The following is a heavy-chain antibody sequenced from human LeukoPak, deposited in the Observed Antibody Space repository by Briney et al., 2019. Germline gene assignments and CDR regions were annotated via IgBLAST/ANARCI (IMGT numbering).Heavy chain of an antibody. CDR3: ARFSSSTWGFDF. CDR2: IYYSGST. Sequence: SETLSLTCTVSGGSISSYYWSWIRQPPGKGLEWIGYIYYSGSTDYNPSLKSRVTISVDTSKNQFSLKLTSVTAADTAVYCCARFSSSTWGFDFWGQGTLVTVSS. D-gene: IGHD6-13*01. J-gene: IGHJ4*02. V-gene: IGHV4-59*08. CDR1: GGSISSYY.